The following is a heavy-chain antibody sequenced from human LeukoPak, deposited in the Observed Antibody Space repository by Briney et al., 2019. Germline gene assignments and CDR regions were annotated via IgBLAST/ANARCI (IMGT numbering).Heavy chain of an antibody. CDR1: GFTFSSYT. V-gene: IGHV3-21*01. Sequence: GGSLRLSCAASGFTFSSYTMNWVRQAPGKGLEWVSSISSSSSYIYYADSVKGRFTTSRDNAKNSLNLQMNSLRAEDTAVYYCARDWEGPLGYFDYWGQGTLVTVSS. D-gene: IGHD1-26*01. CDR2: ISSSSSYI. J-gene: IGHJ4*02. CDR3: ARDWEGPLGYFDY.